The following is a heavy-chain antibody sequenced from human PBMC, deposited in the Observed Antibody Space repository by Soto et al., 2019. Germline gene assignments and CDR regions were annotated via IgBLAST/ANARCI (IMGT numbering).Heavy chain of an antibody. CDR3: AKDGYGNNHGDALHI. CDR1: GYTVTSFG. J-gene: IGHJ3*02. D-gene: IGHD4-4*01. Sequence: QGQLVQSGAEVKKPGASVKVSCKASGYTVTSFGITWVRQAPGQGLEWMGWISTYNGKANYAQKLQGRVTVTRDTSTNTAYMELRSLRSDDTAVYYCAKDGYGNNHGDALHIWGQGTMVTVTS. V-gene: IGHV1-18*04. CDR2: ISTYNGKA.